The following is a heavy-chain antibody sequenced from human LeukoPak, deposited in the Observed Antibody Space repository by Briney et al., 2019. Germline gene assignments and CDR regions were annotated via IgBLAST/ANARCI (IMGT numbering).Heavy chain of an antibody. D-gene: IGHD6-13*01. Sequence: GGSLRLSCAASGFTFSSYAMHWVRQAPGKGLEWVAVISYDGSNKYYADSVKGRFTISRDNSKNTLYLQMNSLRAEDTAVYYCARSSFVSWYPHYYYGMDVWGKGTTVTVSS. CDR1: GFTFSSYA. J-gene: IGHJ6*04. CDR2: ISYDGSNK. CDR3: ARSSFVSWYPHYYYGMDV. V-gene: IGHV3-30*04.